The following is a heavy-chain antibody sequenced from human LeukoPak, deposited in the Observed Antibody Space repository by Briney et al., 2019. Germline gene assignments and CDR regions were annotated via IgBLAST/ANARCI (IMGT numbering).Heavy chain of an antibody. CDR3: AKDVRGYYYYMDV. J-gene: IGHJ6*03. Sequence: GGSLRLSCAASGFTSSSYAMSWVRQAPGKGLEWVSAISGSGGSTYYADSVKGRFTISRDNSKNTLYLQMNSLRAEDTAVYYCAKDVRGYYYYMDVWGKGTTVTVSS. V-gene: IGHV3-23*01. CDR2: ISGSGGST. D-gene: IGHD3-10*01. CDR1: GFTSSSYA.